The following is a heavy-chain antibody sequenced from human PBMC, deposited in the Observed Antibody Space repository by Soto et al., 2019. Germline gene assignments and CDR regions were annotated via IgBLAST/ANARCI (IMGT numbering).Heavy chain of an antibody. Sequence: GGSLRLSCIASGFTFGTYAMSWVRQAPGEGLEWVSSISSGGGSTYYADSVKGRFAISRDNSKNTLYLQMNSLRVEDTAVYYCARESRFLEWLSLNWFDPWGQGTLVTV. J-gene: IGHJ5*02. CDR2: ISSGGGST. CDR3: ARESRFLEWLSLNWFDP. CDR1: GFTFGTYA. V-gene: IGHV3-23*01. D-gene: IGHD3-3*01.